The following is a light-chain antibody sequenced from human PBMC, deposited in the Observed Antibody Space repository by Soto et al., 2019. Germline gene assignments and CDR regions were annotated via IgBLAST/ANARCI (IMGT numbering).Light chain of an antibody. CDR1: QSITSY. CDR2: DAS. Sequence: EIALTQSPATLSLSPGERATLSCRASQSITSYLAWYQQKPGQAPRLLIHDASKRATGVPARFSGSGSATDFPLTISSLEPEDFAFYYCQRRPGWPPLFTFGPGTKVDI. CDR3: QRRPGWPPLFT. J-gene: IGKJ3*01. V-gene: IGKV3-11*01.